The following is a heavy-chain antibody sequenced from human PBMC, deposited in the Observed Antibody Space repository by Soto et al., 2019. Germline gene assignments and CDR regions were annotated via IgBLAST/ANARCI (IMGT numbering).Heavy chain of an antibody. CDR3: ARDKSCSSTSCYWPYYYYGMDV. V-gene: IGHV3-23*01. Sequence: GGSLRLSCAASGFTFSSYAMSWVRQAPGKGLEWVSAISGSGGSTYYADSVKGRFTISRDNSKNTLYLQMNSLRAEDTAVYYCARDKSCSSTSCYWPYYYYGMDVWGQGTTVTAP. CDR1: GFTFSSYA. CDR2: ISGSGGST. J-gene: IGHJ6*02. D-gene: IGHD2-2*01.